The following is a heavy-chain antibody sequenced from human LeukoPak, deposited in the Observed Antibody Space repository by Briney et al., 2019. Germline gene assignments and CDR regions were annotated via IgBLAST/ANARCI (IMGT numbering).Heavy chain of an antibody. Sequence: ASVKVSCKASGYTFTSYYMHWVRQAPGQGLEWMGIINPSGGSTSYAQKFQGRVTITTDESTSTAYMELSSLRSEDTAVYYCARVPPGAIVVVPAARDKGMFPHYYMDVWGKGTTVTDSS. CDR3: ARVPPGAIVVVPAARDKGMFPHYYMDV. J-gene: IGHJ6*03. CDR2: INPSGGST. V-gene: IGHV1-46*01. CDR1: GYTFTSYY. D-gene: IGHD2-2*01.